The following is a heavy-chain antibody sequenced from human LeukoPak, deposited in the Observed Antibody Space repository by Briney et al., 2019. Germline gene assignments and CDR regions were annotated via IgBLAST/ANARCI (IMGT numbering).Heavy chain of an antibody. CDR1: GGSISSGGYS. CDR2: IYHSGST. V-gene: IGHV4-30-2*01. D-gene: IGHD6-13*01. CDR3: AREVPAYSNSWVTDY. Sequence: SSETLSLTCAVSGGSISSGGYSWSWIRQPPGKGLEWIGYIYHSGSTYYNPSLKSRVTISVDRSKNQFSLKLSSVTAADTAVYYCAREVPAYSNSWVTDYWGQGTLVTVSS. J-gene: IGHJ4*02.